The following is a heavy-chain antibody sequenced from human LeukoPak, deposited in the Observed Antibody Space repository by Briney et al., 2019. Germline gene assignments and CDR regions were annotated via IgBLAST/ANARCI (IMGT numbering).Heavy chain of an antibody. D-gene: IGHD6-13*01. J-gene: IGHJ5*02. CDR3: ASSIAAAGTGGWFDP. V-gene: IGHV4-31*03. CDR2: IYYSGST. CDR1: GGSISSGGYY. Sequence: PSETLSLTCTVSGGSISSGGYYWSWIRQHPGKGLEWIGYIYYSGSTYYNPSLKGRVTISVDTSKNQFSLKLSSVTAADTAVYYCASSIAAAGTGGWFDPWGQGTLVTVSS.